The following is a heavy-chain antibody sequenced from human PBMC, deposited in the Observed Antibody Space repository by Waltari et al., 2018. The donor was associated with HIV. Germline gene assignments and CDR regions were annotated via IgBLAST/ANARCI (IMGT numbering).Heavy chain of an antibody. Sequence: QVQLVPSGAEVKKPGASVKVSCQASRYPFPGHYIPWVRQAPGQGLEWMGWINPKNGDTNCAQNFQGRVTMTRDTSIGAVYMELSSLSSDDTAIYYCARDPSYGFAACDYWGQGTLVTVSS. V-gene: IGHV1-2*02. CDR1: RYPFPGHY. CDR2: INPKNGDT. CDR3: ARDPSYGFAACDY. J-gene: IGHJ4*02. D-gene: IGHD2-15*01.